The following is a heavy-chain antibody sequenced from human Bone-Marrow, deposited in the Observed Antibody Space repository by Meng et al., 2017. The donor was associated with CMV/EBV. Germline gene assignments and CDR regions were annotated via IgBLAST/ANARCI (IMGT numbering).Heavy chain of an antibody. CDR3: APGRYFYASGTTEPYDY. D-gene: IGHD3-10*01. CDR1: GFKFDDYA. V-gene: IGHV3-9*01. Sequence: GGSLRLSCVASGFKFDDYAMHWVRQAPGKGLEWVSGITWNSGNIEYADSVKGRFTISRDNAKNSLYLQMNSLRAEDTALYYCAPGRYFYASGTTEPYDYWGQGTLVTVSS. CDR2: ITWNSGNI. J-gene: IGHJ4*02.